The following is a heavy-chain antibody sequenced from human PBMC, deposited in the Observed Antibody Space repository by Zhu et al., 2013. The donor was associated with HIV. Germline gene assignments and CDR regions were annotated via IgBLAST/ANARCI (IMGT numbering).Heavy chain of an antibody. D-gene: IGHD5-12*01. J-gene: IGHJ4*02. CDR2: IIPIFGTA. Sequence: QVQLVQSGAEVKKPGSSVKVSCKASGGTFSSYAISWVRQAPGQGLEWMGGIIPIFGTANYAQKFQGRVTITADESTSTAYMELSSLRSEDTAVYYCARTAGLPDSFIEYYFDYWGQGTLVTVSS. CDR3: ARTAGLPDSFIEYYFDY. CDR1: GGTFSSYA. V-gene: IGHV1-69*01.